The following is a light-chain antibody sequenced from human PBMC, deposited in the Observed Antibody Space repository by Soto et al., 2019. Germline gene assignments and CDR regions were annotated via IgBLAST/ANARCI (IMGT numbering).Light chain of an antibody. V-gene: IGKV4-1*01. CDR2: WAA. J-gene: IGKJ4*01. Sequence: DIVMTQSPDSLAVSLGERATINCKSSQSVLYSSNNRNYLAWYQQKPGQPLKMLIYWAATRESGVPDRFSGSGSGKDFTLTISSLQAEDVAVYYCQQYYSTPLTFGGGTRVEIK. CDR1: QSVLYSSNNRNY. CDR3: QQYYSTPLT.